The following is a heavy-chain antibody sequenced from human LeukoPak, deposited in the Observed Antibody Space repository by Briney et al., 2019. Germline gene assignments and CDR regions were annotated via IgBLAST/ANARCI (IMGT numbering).Heavy chain of an antibody. CDR1: GGTFSSYA. CDR3: ASSYYYDSSGTYYFDY. J-gene: IGHJ4*02. CDR2: IIPIFGTA. D-gene: IGHD3-22*01. V-gene: IGHV1-69*05. Sequence: GASVKVSCKASGGTFSSYAINWVRQAPGQGLEWMGGIIPIFGTANYAQKFQGRVTITTDESTSTAYMELSSLRSEDTAVYYCASSYYYDSSGTYYFDYWGQGTLVTVSS.